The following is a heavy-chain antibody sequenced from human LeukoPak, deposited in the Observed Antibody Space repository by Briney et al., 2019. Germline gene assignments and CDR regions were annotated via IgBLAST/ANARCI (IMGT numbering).Heavy chain of an antibody. V-gene: IGHV3-23*01. CDR1: GFTFSSYA. Sequence: GGSLRLSCAASGFTFSSYAMSWVRQAPGKGLEWVSTISDNGGSTYYADSVKGRFTISRDNSKSTLYLQMNSLRAEDTAVYYCAKPPPDSSSWLFDYWGQGALVTVSS. D-gene: IGHD6-13*01. J-gene: IGHJ4*02. CDR3: AKPPPDSSSWLFDY. CDR2: ISDNGGST.